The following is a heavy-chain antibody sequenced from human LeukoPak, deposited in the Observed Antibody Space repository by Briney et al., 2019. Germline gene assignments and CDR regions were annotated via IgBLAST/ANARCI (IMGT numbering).Heavy chain of an antibody. CDR2: IRYNGNNQ. D-gene: IGHD3-10*01. CDR1: GFTFNNYG. CDR3: AKDSAFYYIDV. J-gene: IGHJ6*03. Sequence: GGSLRLSCAASGFTFNNYGMHWVRQAPGKGLEWEAFIRYNGNNQYYADSVKGRFTISRDNSKNTLYLQMNSLKGDDTAVYYCAKDSAFYYIDVWGKGTTVIISS. V-gene: IGHV3-30*02.